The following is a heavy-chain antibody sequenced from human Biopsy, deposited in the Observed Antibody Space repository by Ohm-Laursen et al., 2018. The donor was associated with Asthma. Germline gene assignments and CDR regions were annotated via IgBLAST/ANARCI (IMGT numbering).Heavy chain of an antibody. V-gene: IGHV3-9*01. CDR3: AKVRSDWVITESFDY. Sequence: SLRLSCTASGFKFDEYTMHWVRQAPGKGLEWVSGIGWHSATLGYAYSVEGRFTISRDNDKNSVFLHMDSLRPEDTAFYYCAKVRSDWVITESFDYWGQGVLVTVPS. J-gene: IGHJ4*02. CDR1: GFKFDEYT. CDR2: IGWHSATL. D-gene: IGHD3-22*01.